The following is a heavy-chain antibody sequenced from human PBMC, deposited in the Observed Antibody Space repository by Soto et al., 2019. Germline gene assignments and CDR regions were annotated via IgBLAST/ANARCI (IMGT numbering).Heavy chain of an antibody. V-gene: IGHV4-34*01. J-gene: IGHJ6*02. CDR3: ARVWQLRYYYYYGMDV. Sequence: PSETLSLTCAVYGGSFSGYYWSWIRQPPGKGLEWIGEINHSGSTNYNPSLKSRVTISVDTSKNQFSLKLSSVTAADTAVYYCARVWQLRYYYYYGMDVWGQGTTLTVSS. D-gene: IGHD6-6*01. CDR2: INHSGST. CDR1: GGSFSGYY.